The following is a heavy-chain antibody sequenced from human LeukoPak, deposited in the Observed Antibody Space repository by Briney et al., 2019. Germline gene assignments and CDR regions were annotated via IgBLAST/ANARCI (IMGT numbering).Heavy chain of an antibody. Sequence: ASVKVSCKPSGYTFTGYYIQWVRQAPRQGLEWMGWINPNSGGTNYAQKFQGRVTMTRDTSISTAYMELSSLTSDDTAVYYCASGGGSGYLGSSEYWGQGTLVTVSS. CDR1: GYTFTGYY. J-gene: IGHJ4*02. CDR3: ASGGGSGYLGSSEY. V-gene: IGHV1-2*02. D-gene: IGHD3-22*01. CDR2: INPNSGGT.